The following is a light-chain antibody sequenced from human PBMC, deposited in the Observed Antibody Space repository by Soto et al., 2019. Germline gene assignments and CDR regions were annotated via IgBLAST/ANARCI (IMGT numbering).Light chain of an antibody. Sequence: EIVLTQSPATLSLSPGNRDTLSCRASQSVSGYLAWYQQKPGQAPRLLSYEAANRATGIPARFSGSGSGTDFTLTITSLEPEDFAVYYCQPRSNWPSTVGGGTKVEI. J-gene: IGKJ4*01. CDR2: EAA. V-gene: IGKV3-11*01. CDR1: QSVSGY. CDR3: QPRSNWPST.